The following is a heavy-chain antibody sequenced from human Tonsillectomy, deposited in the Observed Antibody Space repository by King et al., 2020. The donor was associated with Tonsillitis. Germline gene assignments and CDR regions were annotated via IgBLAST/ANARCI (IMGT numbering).Heavy chain of an antibody. D-gene: IGHD3-10*01. CDR3: ARVNNNYDGSWYFDL. J-gene: IGHJ2*01. CDR1: GYTFTNYA. Sequence: QVQLVQSGAEVKKPGASVKVSCKASGYTFTNYAMHWVRQAPGQRLEWMGWINAGNGNTKYSQKFQGRVTITRDTSASTAYMELSSLRSEDTAVYYCARVNNNYDGSWYFDLWGRGTLVTVSS. CDR2: INAGNGNT. V-gene: IGHV1-3*01.